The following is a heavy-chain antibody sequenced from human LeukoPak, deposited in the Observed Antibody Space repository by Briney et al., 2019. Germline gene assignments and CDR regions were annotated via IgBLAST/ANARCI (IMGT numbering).Heavy chain of an antibody. Sequence: PGGSLRLSCAASGSCFTFSSYAMSWVRQAPGKGLEWVSTISGSGGSTYYADCVKGRFTISRDNSKNTLFLQMNSLRAEDTAVYYCAQDMITMVRGVPDYWGQGTLVTVSS. CDR1: GSCFTFSSYA. J-gene: IGHJ4*02. CDR3: AQDMITMVRGVPDY. D-gene: IGHD3-10*01. CDR2: ISGSGGST. V-gene: IGHV3-23*01.